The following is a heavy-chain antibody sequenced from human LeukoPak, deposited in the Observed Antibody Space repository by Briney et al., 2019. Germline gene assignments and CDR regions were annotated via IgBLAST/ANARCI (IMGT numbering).Heavy chain of an antibody. V-gene: IGHV1-24*01. J-gene: IGHJ4*02. Sequence: ASVKVSCKVSGYTLTELSMHWVRQAPGKGLEWMGGFDPEDGETIYAQKFQGRVTMTEDTSTDTAYMELSSLRSEDTAVYYCATMWYSSSWLDYWGQGTLVTVSS. CDR1: GYTLTELS. D-gene: IGHD6-13*01. CDR3: ATMWYSSSWLDY. CDR2: FDPEDGET.